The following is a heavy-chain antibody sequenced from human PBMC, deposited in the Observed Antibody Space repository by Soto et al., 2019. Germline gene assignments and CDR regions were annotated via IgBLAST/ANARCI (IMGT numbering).Heavy chain of an antibody. CDR2: IYYSGGT. J-gene: IGHJ3*02. D-gene: IGHD2-15*01. CDR3: ARDFKAGGNRLSLDI. CDR1: GGSISTYY. V-gene: IGHV4-59*01. Sequence: PTENLSLTCNVSGGSISTYYWSWIRQPPGKGLEWIGYIYYSGGTNYNPSLKSRVTISVDTSKNQFSLKLSSVTAADTAVYYFARDFKAGGNRLSLDICGQGTMVTVS.